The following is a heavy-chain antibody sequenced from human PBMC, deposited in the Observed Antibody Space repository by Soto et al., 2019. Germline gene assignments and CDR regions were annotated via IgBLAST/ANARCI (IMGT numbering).Heavy chain of an antibody. CDR3: ARDCIVVPAALRGYYYYGMDV. V-gene: IGHV1-2*02. J-gene: IGHJ6*02. Sequence: ASVKVSCKASGYTFTGYYMHWVRQAPGQGLEWMGWINPNSGGTNYAQKFQGRVTMTRDTSISTAYMELSRLRSDDTAVYYCARDCIVVPAALRGYYYYGMDVWGQGTTVTVSS. CDR1: GYTFTGYY. D-gene: IGHD2-2*01. CDR2: INPNSGGT.